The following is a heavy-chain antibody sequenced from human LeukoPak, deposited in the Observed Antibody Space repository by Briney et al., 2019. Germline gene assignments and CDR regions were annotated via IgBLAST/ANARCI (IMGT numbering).Heavy chain of an antibody. Sequence: GGSLRLSCAASGFTFSSYAMSWVRQAPGKGLEWVSAISGSGGSTYYADSVKGRFTISRDNSKNTLYLQMNSLRAEDTAVYYCAKSGHYDSSDYYYVRSSYFDYWGQGTLVTVSS. D-gene: IGHD3-22*01. CDR1: GFTFSSYA. CDR2: ISGSGGST. J-gene: IGHJ4*02. V-gene: IGHV3-23*01. CDR3: AKSGHYDSSDYYYVRSSYFDY.